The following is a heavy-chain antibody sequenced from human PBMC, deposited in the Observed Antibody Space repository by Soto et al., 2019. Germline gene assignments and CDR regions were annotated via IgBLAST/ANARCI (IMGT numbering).Heavy chain of an antibody. CDR3: ARGVVRGVISWFDP. Sequence: PSETLSLTCAVSGGSISSGGYSWSWIRQPPGKGLEWIGYIYHSGSTYYNPSLKSRVTISVDRSKNQFSLKLSSVTAADTAVYYCARGVVRGVISWFDPWGQRALVAVSS. J-gene: IGHJ5*02. CDR2: IYHSGST. V-gene: IGHV4-30-2*01. D-gene: IGHD3-10*01. CDR1: GGSISSGGYS.